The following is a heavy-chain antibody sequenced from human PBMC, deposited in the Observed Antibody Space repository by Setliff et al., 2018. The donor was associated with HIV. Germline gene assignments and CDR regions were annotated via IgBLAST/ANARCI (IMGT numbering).Heavy chain of an antibody. V-gene: IGHV1-69*13. CDR3: ARDRIAAAHDAFDI. D-gene: IGHD6-13*01. J-gene: IGHJ3*02. CDR2: IIPIFGTA. CDR1: GGTFSSYA. Sequence: ASVKVSCKASGGTFSSYAISWVRQAPGQGLEWMGGIIPIFGTANYAQKFQGRVTITADESTSTAYMELSSLRSEDTAVYYCARDRIAAAHDAFDIWGQGTLVTVSS.